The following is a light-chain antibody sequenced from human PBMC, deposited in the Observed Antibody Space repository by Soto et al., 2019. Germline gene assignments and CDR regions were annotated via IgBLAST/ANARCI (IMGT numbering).Light chain of an antibody. CDR3: QRYNNWPRT. CDR2: GAS. CDR1: QSVSSN. Sequence: EIVMTQSPAPLSVSPGERATLSCRASQSVSSNLAWYQQKPGQAPRLLIYGASTRATGIPARFSGSGSGTEFTLTISSLQSEDFAVYYCQRYNNWPRTFGQGTKVEIK. V-gene: IGKV3-15*01. J-gene: IGKJ1*01.